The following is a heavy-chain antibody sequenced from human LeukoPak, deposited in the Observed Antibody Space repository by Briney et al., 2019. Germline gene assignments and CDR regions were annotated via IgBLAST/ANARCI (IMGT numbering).Heavy chain of an antibody. CDR2: IYTSGST. D-gene: IGHD3-22*01. Sequence: PSETLSLTCTVSGGSISSYYWSWIRQPAGKGLAWVGRIYTSGSTNYKPSLKSRVTMSVDTSKNQFSLKLSSVTAADTAVYYCARGYYDSSGYYYSFDYWGQGTLVTVSS. V-gene: IGHV4-4*07. J-gene: IGHJ4*02. CDR3: ARGYYDSSGYYYSFDY. CDR1: GGSISSYY.